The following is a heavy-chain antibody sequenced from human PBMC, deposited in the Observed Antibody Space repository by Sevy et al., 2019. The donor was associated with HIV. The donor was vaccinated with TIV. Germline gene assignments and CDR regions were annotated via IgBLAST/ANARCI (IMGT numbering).Heavy chain of an antibody. D-gene: IGHD3-22*01. Sequence: ASVKVSCKASGYTFTSYDINWVRQATGQGLEWMGWMNPNSGNTGYAQMFQGRVTMTRNTSISTAYMELSSLRSEDTAVYYCARGRSRYDSSGYYLPQDFDYWGQGTLVTVSS. CDR1: GYTFTSYD. CDR2: MNPNSGNT. J-gene: IGHJ4*02. CDR3: ARGRSRYDSSGYYLPQDFDY. V-gene: IGHV1-8*01.